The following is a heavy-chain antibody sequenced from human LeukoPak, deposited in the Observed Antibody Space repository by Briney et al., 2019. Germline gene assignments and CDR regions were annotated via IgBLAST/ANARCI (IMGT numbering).Heavy chain of an antibody. Sequence: PGGSLRLSCAAAGFTFSSYSMNWVRQAPGKGLEWVSSISSSSSYIYYADSVKGRFTISRDNAKNSLYLQMNSLRAEDTAVYYCARRLCSSTSCHPYYFDYWGQGTLVTVSS. CDR2: ISSSSSYI. D-gene: IGHD2-2*01. CDR1: GFTFSSYS. CDR3: ARRLCSSTSCHPYYFDY. J-gene: IGHJ4*02. V-gene: IGHV3-21*01.